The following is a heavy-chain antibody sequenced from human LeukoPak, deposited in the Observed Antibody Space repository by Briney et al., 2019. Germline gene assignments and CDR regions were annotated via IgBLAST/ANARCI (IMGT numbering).Heavy chain of an antibody. CDR2: IYPRDGST. CDR3: ARDQEGFDY. CDR1: GYTFTSNF. J-gene: IGHJ4*02. Sequence: ASVKVSCKASGYTFTSNFIHWVRQAPGQGLEWMGMIYPRDGSTSYAQKFQGRVTVTRDTSTSTVHMELSGLRSEDTAVYYCARDQEGFDYWGQGTLVTVSS. V-gene: IGHV1-46*01.